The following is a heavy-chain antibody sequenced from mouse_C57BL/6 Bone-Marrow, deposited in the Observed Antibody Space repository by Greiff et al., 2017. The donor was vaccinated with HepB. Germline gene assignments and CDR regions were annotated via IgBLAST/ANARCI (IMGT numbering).Heavy chain of an antibody. CDR2: IDPSDSYT. CDR3: ARKGLRRGLHFDY. CDR1: GYTFTSYW. D-gene: IGHD2-4*01. J-gene: IGHJ2*01. V-gene: IGHV1-69*01. Sequence: QVQLQQPGAELVMPGASVKLSCKASGYTFTSYWMHWVKQRPGQGLEWIGEIDPSDSYTNHNQKFKGKSTLTVDKSSSTAYMQLSSLTSEDSAVYYCARKGLRRGLHFDYWGQGTTLTVSS.